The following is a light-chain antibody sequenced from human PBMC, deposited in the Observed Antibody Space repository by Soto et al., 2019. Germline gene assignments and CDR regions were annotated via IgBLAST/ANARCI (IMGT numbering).Light chain of an antibody. CDR3: QSYDSSASKV. CDR2: DNT. J-gene: IGLJ2*01. Sequence: QSVLTQPPSVSGAPGQRVTISCAGDIXNIGAGYNVHWYQLLPGSAPKLLIFDNTNRPSGVPDRFSGSKSGTSASLAITGLQAEDEADYYCQSYDSSASKVFGGGTKVTVL. CDR1: IXNIGAGYN. V-gene: IGLV1-40*01.